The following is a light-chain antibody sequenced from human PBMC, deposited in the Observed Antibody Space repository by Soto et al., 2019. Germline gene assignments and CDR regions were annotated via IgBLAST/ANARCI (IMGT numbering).Light chain of an antibody. V-gene: IGKV1-12*01. CDR2: DTS. Sequence: DIQMTQSPSSLSASVGDRVTITCRASQTISSWLAWYQQKPGSAPKLLIYDTSSLRSGVPSRFSCSASGTDFTLTISNLPPNDSATYYCQQANSFPRTFGQGNKVEIK. J-gene: IGKJ1*01. CDR1: QTISSW. CDR3: QQANSFPRT.